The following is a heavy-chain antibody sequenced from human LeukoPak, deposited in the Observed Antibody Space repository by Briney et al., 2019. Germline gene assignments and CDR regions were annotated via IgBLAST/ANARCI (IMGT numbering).Heavy chain of an antibody. J-gene: IGHJ3*02. CDR2: INSDGSST. CDR1: GFTFSNYW. V-gene: IGHV3-74*01. CDR3: ASESGSYLGAFDI. D-gene: IGHD1-26*01. Sequence: PGGSLRLSCAASGFTFSNYWMHWVRHTPGKGLVWVSRINSDGSSTTYADSVKGRFTISRDNAKNTLYLQMNSLRAEETAEYYCASESGSYLGAFDIWGQGTMVTVSS.